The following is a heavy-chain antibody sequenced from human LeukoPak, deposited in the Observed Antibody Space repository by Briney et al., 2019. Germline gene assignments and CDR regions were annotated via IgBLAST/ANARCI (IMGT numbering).Heavy chain of an antibody. CDR3: AKDPANQLLYPAHFSH. CDR1: GFTFSSYV. V-gene: IGHV3-23*01. Sequence: AGGSLRLSCAASGFTFSSYVMNWVRQAPGKGLEWVPAISGSGVSTSYADSVKGRFTISRDNSKNTLYLHMNSLRAEDTAIYFCAKDPANQLLYPAHFSHWGQGTLVTVSS. D-gene: IGHD2-2*01. J-gene: IGHJ1*01. CDR2: ISGSGVST.